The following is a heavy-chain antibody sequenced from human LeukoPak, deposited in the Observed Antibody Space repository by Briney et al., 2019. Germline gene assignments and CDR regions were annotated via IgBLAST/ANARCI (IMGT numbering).Heavy chain of an antibody. Sequence: ASVKVSCKVSGYTLTELSMHWVRQAPGKGLEWMGGFDPEDGETIYAQKFQGRVTMTEDTSTDTAYMELSSLRSEDTAVYYCARSPDFGFYPNWFDPWGQGTLVTVSS. V-gene: IGHV1-24*01. CDR3: ARSPDFGFYPNWFDP. CDR1: GYTLTELS. CDR2: FDPEDGET. J-gene: IGHJ5*02. D-gene: IGHD3-3*01.